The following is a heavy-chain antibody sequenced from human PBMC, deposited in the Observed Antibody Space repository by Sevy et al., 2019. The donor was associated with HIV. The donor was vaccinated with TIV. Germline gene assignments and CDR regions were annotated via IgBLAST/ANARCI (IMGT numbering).Heavy chain of an antibody. CDR1: GFTFSSYA. V-gene: IGHV3-23*01. CDR2: IGGSADYT. CDR3: AKEVSEYSYSDY. J-gene: IGHJ4*02. Sequence: GGSLRLSCVTSGFTFSSYAVSWVRQTPGKGLEWVAAIGGSADYTYHADSVKGRFTISRDNSKNTLYLQMNGLRAEDTAVYYCAKEVSEYSYSDYWGQGTLVTVSS. D-gene: IGHD5-18*01.